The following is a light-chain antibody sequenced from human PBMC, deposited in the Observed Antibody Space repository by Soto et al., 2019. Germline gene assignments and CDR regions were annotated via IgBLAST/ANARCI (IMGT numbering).Light chain of an antibody. CDR2: DAS. V-gene: IGKV3-11*01. Sequence: EIVLTQSPATLSLSPGVTATLSCRASQSVSSYLAWYQQKPGQAPRLLIYDASNRATGIPARFSGSGSGTDFTLTIRSLEPEDFAVYYCQQRSNWPRTFGQGTKVEIK. CDR1: QSVSSY. CDR3: QQRSNWPRT. J-gene: IGKJ2*01.